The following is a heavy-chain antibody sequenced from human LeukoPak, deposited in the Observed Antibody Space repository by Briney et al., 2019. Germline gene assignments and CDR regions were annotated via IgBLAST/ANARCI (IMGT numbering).Heavy chain of an antibody. CDR2: ISGSGDNT. V-gene: IGHV3-23*01. Sequence: PGGSLGLSCAASGFTFRTYAMNWVRQAPGKGLEWVSGISGSGDNTYYADSVKGRFTISRDNSKNTLYLQMNSLRAEDTAVYYCAKGDDILTGYLSYFDYWGQGTLVTVSS. J-gene: IGHJ4*02. CDR3: AKGDDILTGYLSYFDY. CDR1: GFTFRTYA. D-gene: IGHD3-9*01.